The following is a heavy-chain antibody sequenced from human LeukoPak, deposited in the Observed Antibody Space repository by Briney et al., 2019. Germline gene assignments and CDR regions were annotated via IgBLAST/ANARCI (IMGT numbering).Heavy chain of an antibody. CDR2: GYYSGST. D-gene: IGHD6-13*01. Sequence: PSETLSLTCTVSGGSISSSSYYWGWIRQPPGKGLEWIGSGYYSGSTYYNPSLRSRVTISVDTSKNQFSLKLSSVTAADTAVYYCARAIAAAGTARGWFDPWGQGTLVTVSS. J-gene: IGHJ5*02. V-gene: IGHV4-39*01. CDR1: GGSISSSSYY. CDR3: ARAIAAAGTARGWFDP.